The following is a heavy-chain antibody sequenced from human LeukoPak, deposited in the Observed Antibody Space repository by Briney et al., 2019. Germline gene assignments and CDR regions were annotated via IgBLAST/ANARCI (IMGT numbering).Heavy chain of an antibody. V-gene: IGHV3-64D*06. D-gene: IGHD5-24*01. CDR2: ISSNGGNT. J-gene: IGHJ4*02. Sequence: GGSLRLSCSASGFTFIYYAMHWVRQAPGKGLEYVSGISSNGGNTYYADSVKGRFTMSRANTNNTLYLQMSSLRAEDTALYYCVKDRGQSIETAGHFGSWGQGTLVTVSS. CDR1: GFTFIYYA. CDR3: VKDRGQSIETAGHFGS.